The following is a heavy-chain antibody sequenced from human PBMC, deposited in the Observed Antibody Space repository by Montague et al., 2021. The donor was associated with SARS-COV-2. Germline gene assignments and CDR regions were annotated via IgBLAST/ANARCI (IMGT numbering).Heavy chain of an antibody. CDR2: ITSSGDYI. J-gene: IGHJ3*02. CDR1: GFTFSNFF. V-gene: IGHV3-21*01. CDR3: AGELGRTGAFDI. D-gene: IGHD4-17*01. Sequence: SLRLSCAASGFTFSNFFINWVRQAPGKGLEWVSSITSSGDYIWYADSLKGRLTGSRDNAKNSVYLQMSSLRAEDTAVYYCAGELGRTGAFDIWGQGTAVTVSS.